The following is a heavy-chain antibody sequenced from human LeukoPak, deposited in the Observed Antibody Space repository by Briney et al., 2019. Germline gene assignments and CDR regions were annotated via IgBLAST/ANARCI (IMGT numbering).Heavy chain of an antibody. J-gene: IGHJ4*02. CDR1: GFIVSNNY. V-gene: IGHV3-53*01. CDR2: IYSGGST. CDR3: ARGCYYERSGYCPFDY. Sequence: GGSLRLSCAASGFIVSNNYMNWVRQAPGKGLEWVSIIYSGGSTYYADSVKGRFTISRDNSKNTLYLQMNSLRADDTAVYYCARGCYYERSGYCPFDYWGPGTLVTVSS. D-gene: IGHD3-22*01.